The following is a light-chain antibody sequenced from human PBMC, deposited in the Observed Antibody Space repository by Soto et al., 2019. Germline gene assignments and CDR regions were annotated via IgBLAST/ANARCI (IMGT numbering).Light chain of an antibody. CDR3: QQCFTSPIT. V-gene: IGKV4-1*01. J-gene: IGKJ5*01. CDR1: QSVLYYSNYKNY. CDR2: WAS. Sequence: DIVMTQSPDSLAVSLGEGATINCNSSQSVLYYSNYKNYLAWYQQKPGQPPNLLFTWASTRESGVPDRCSASGSETAFTLTISSLQPEDVAVYFCQQCFTSPITFGQGTRLEIK.